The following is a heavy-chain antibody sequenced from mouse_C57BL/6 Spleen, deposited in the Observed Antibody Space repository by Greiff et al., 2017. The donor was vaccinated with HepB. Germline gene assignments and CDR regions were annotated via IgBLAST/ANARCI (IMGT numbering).Heavy chain of an antibody. J-gene: IGHJ3*01. Sequence: VQLVESGAELVRPGTSVKVSCKASGYAFTNYLIEWVKQRPGQGLEWIGVINPGSGGTNYNEKFKGKATLTADKSSSTAYMQLSSLTSEDSAVYFCARTPLEWGQGTLVTVSA. V-gene: IGHV1-54*01. CDR2: INPGSGGT. CDR3: ARTPLE. CDR1: GYAFTNYL. D-gene: IGHD2-10*02.